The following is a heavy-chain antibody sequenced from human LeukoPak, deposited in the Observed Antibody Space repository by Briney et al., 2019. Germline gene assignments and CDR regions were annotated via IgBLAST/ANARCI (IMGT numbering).Heavy chain of an antibody. CDR1: GGSISSYY. D-gene: IGHD6-6*01. CDR3: ARASISSSHAFDI. CDR2: IYYSGST. V-gene: IGHV4-59*01. J-gene: IGHJ3*02. Sequence: SETLSLTCTVSGGSISSYYWSWIRQPPGKGLEWIGYIYYSGSTNYNPSLKSRVTRSVDTSKNQFSLKLSSVTAADTAVYYCARASISSSHAFDIWGQGTMVTVSS.